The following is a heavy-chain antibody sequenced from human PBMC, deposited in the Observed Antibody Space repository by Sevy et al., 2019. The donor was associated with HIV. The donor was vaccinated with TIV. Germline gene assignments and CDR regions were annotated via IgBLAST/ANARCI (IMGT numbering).Heavy chain of an antibody. CDR1: GFTFSSYA. J-gene: IGHJ4*02. Sequence: GGSLRLSCSASGFTFSSYAMHWVRQAPGKGLEYVSAISSNGGSTYYADSLKGRFTISRDNSKNTLYLQMSSLRAEDTAVYYCVKGDEQLLAYFDYWGQGTLVTVSS. D-gene: IGHD6-13*01. V-gene: IGHV3-64D*06. CDR3: VKGDEQLLAYFDY. CDR2: ISSNGGST.